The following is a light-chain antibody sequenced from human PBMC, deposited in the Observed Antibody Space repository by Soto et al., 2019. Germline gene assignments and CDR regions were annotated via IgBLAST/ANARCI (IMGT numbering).Light chain of an antibody. CDR1: QNMSSH. V-gene: IGKV3-15*01. CDR2: GAS. CDR3: QQYSYWPRA. J-gene: IGKJ4*01. Sequence: EIVMTQSPPTLSVSPGERATLSFRASQNMSSHLAWFQQKPGQAPRLLVYGASTRATGVPARFSGSGSGTAFTLAISSLQSEDFAVYYCQQYSYWPRAFGGGTKVEIK.